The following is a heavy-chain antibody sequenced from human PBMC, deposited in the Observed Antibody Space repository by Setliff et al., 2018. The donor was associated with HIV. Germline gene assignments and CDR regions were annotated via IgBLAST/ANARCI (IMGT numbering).Heavy chain of an antibody. CDR1: GGSSSTSDYY. J-gene: IGHJ4*02. Sequence: SETLSLTCTVSGGSSSTSDYYWGWIRQPPGKGLEWIGYIFYNGNTYYSPALKSRVTISIDTSRNRFSLRLSSVTAADSAVYYCVRQGAVTGHSFDFWGQGALVTVS. D-gene: IGHD6-19*01. CDR2: IFYNGNT. CDR3: VRQGAVTGHSFDF. V-gene: IGHV4-39*01.